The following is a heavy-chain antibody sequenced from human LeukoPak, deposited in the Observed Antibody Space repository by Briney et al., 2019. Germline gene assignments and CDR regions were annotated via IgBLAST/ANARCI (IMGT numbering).Heavy chain of an antibody. CDR3: ARRALIAVAGKFWFDP. J-gene: IGHJ5*02. CDR1: DYSISRDYS. CDR2: ISHSGST. D-gene: IGHD6-19*01. Sequence: PSETLSLTCSVSDYSISRDYSWGWIRQSPGKGLEWIGTISHSGSTYHNPSLKSRVTISVDTSKNQFSLKLSSVTAADTAVYYCARRALIAVAGKFWFDPWGQGTLVTVSS. V-gene: IGHV4-38-2*02.